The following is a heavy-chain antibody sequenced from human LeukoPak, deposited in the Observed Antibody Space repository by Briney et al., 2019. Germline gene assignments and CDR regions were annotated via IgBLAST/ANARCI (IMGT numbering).Heavy chain of an antibody. CDR1: GCSFTSSG. CDR2: ISAYNGNT. CDR3: AKDPMTLYGGYSRDAFDI. Sequence: ASVKVSCKASGCSFTSSGISWVRQAPGQGLEWMGWISAYNGNTNYAQKVQGRVTMTTDTSTSTAYMELRSLRYDDTAVYYCAKDPMTLYGGYSRDAFDIWGQGTMVTVSS. V-gene: IGHV1-18*01. D-gene: IGHD5-12*01. J-gene: IGHJ3*02.